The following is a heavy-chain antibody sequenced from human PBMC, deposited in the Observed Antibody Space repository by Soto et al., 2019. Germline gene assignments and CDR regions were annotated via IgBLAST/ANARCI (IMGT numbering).Heavy chain of an antibody. CDR2: IYYSGST. V-gene: IGHV4-39*01. D-gene: IGHD6-13*01. Sequence: SETLSLTCTVSGGSMSSSSYYWGWIRQPPGKGLEWIGSIYYSGSTYYNPSLKSRVTISVDTSKNQFSLKLSSVTAADTAVYYCARQIHIAAAGTSHFQHWGQGTLVTVSS. CDR1: GGSMSSSSYY. J-gene: IGHJ1*01. CDR3: ARQIHIAAAGTSHFQH.